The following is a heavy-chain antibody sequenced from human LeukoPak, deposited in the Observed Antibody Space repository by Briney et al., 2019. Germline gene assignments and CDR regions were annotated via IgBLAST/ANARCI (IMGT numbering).Heavy chain of an antibody. J-gene: IGHJ5*02. D-gene: IGHD2-15*01. V-gene: IGHV4-59*08. CDR1: GVSISSYY. CDR3: ARLYCSGGSCYFRWFDP. CDR2: IFYSGST. Sequence: PSETLSLTSTVSGVSISSYYWGWIRQPPGQGLEWIGYIFYSGSTNYNPSLKSRVTISVDTSKNQFSLRLSSVTAADTAVYYCARLYCSGGSCYFRWFDPWGQGTLVTVSS.